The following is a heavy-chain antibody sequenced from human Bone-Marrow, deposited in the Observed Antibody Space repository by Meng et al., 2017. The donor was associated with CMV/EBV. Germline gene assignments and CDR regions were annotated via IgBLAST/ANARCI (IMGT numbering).Heavy chain of an antibody. CDR3: ARDRGFSGYDSFDY. Sequence: KAYRYTFSGYYIHWVRQAPGQGLEWMGWINPNSGGTKYAQNFQGRVTMTWDTSISTAYMELSTLRSDDTAMYYCARDRGFSGYDSFDYWGQGTLVTVSS. D-gene: IGHD5-12*01. V-gene: IGHV1-2*02. CDR2: INPNSGGT. J-gene: IGHJ4*02. CDR1: RYTFSGYY.